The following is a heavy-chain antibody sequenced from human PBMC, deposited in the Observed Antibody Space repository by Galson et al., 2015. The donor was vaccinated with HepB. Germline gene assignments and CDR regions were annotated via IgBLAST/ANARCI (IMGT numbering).Heavy chain of an antibody. CDR3: ARDSSVRGSFAY. CDR2: ISGSGGST. V-gene: IGHV3-23*01. D-gene: IGHD2-2*01. Sequence: SLRLSCAASGFTFSTYAMSWVRQAPGKGLEWVSAISGSGGSTNYADSVKGRFTISRDNSKNTLYLQMNSLRAEDTAVYFCARDSSVRGSFAYWGQGTLGTVPS. J-gene: IGHJ4*02. CDR1: GFTFSTYA.